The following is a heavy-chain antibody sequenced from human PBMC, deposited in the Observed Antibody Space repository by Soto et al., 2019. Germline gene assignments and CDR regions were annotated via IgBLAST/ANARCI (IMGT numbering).Heavy chain of an antibody. V-gene: IGHV1-18*01. CDR2: ISAYNGNT. D-gene: IGHD5-18*01. CDR1: GYRFNRYG. Sequence: QVQLVQSGAAVKKPGASVKVSCKASGYRFNRYGINWVRQAPGQGLEWMGWISAYNGNTNYAQKVQGRVTMTTDTSTSTAYMEVRSLRSDDTAVYYCARAVDTSMVTISDYWGQGTLVTVSS. J-gene: IGHJ4*02. CDR3: ARAVDTSMVTISDY.